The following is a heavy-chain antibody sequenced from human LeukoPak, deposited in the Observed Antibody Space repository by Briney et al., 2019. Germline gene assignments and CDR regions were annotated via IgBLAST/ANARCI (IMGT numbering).Heavy chain of an antibody. D-gene: IGHD5-18*01. CDR3: ARDRGYSTH. Sequence: SETLSLTCTVSGGSISSGSYYWSWIRQPAGKGLEWIGRIYTSGSTNYNPSLKSRVTISVGTSKNQFSLKLSSVTAADTAVYYCARDRGYSTHWGQGTLVTVSS. CDR1: GGSISSGSYY. J-gene: IGHJ4*02. V-gene: IGHV4-61*02. CDR2: IYTSGST.